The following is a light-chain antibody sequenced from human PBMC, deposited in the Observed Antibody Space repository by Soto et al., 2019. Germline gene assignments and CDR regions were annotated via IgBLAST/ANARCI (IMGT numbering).Light chain of an antibody. Sequence: DIVLTQSPATLSLSTGESGTLSCRASQGCGSYLVWYQQKPGQTPRLLIYDASKRATDIPARFSGSGSGTDFTLTISSLEPEDFAVYYCQQRYNWPLTLGPGTKVDI. CDR1: QGCGSY. V-gene: IGKV3-11*01. CDR2: DAS. J-gene: IGKJ3*01. CDR3: QQRYNWPLT.